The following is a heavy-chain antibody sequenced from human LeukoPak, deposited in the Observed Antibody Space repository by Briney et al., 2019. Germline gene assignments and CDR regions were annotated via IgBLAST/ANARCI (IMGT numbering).Heavy chain of an antibody. CDR2: IYPGDSDT. CDR1: GYRFTSYW. J-gene: IGHJ4*02. V-gene: IGHV5-51*01. Sequence: GESLKISCKGSGYRFTSYWIGWVRQMPGKGLEWMGIIYPGDSDTRYSPSFQGQVTISADKSISTAYLQWSSLKASDTAMYYCARQEAYYDFWSGSQLGLYFDYWGQGTLVTVSS. CDR3: ARQEAYYDFWSGSQLGLYFDY. D-gene: IGHD3-3*01.